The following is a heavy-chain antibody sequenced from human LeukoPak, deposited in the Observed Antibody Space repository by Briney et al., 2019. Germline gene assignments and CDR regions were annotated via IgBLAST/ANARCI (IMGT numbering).Heavy chain of an antibody. Sequence: GGSLRLSCAASGFTFSNYAMTWVRQAPGKGLEWVTVIWHDGSNTYYADSVMGRFTISRDNSKDTAYVEMNSLRPADTAVYYCAKGCSSTSCAIEFDSWGQGILVTVSS. CDR2: IWHDGSNT. V-gene: IGHV3-33*08. CDR3: AKGCSSTSCAIEFDS. D-gene: IGHD2-2*01. CDR1: GFTFSNYA. J-gene: IGHJ4*02.